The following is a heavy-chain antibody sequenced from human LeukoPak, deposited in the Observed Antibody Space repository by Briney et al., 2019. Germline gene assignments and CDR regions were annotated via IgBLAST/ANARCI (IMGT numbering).Heavy chain of an antibody. CDR3: ARVGYQYSSGWPNDY. CDR1: GYTFTGYY. CDR2: INPNSGGT. D-gene: IGHD6-19*01. J-gene: IGHJ4*02. Sequence: PQASVKVSCKASGYTFTGYYMHLVRQAPGQGLEWMGWINPNSGGTNYAQKFRGRVTMTRDTSISTAYMELSRLRSDDTAVYYCARVGYQYSSGWPNDYWGQGTLVTVSS. V-gene: IGHV1-2*02.